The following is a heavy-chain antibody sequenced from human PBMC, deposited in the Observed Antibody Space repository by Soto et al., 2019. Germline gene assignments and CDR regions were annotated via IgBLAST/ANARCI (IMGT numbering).Heavy chain of an antibody. V-gene: IGHV3-21*01. CDR1: GFTFSSYS. Sequence: EVQLVESGGGLVKPGGSLRLSCAASGFTFSSYSMNWVRQAPGKGLEWVSSISSSSSYIYYADSVKGRFTISRDNAKNSLYRQMNSLRAEDTAVYYCARERSSGYEGAFDIWGQGTMVTVSS. D-gene: IGHD3-22*01. CDR2: ISSSSSYI. J-gene: IGHJ3*02. CDR3: ARERSSGYEGAFDI.